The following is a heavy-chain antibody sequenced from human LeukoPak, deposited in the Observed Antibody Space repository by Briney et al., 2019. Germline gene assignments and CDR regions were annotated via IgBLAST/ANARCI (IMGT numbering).Heavy chain of an antibody. CDR1: GFTFSSYA. V-gene: IGHV3-30-3*01. Sequence: GGSLRLSCAASGFTFSSYAMHWVRQAPGKGLEWVAVISYDGSNKYYADSVKGRFTISRDNAKNSLYLQMNSLRAEDTAVYYCARDSRTYYYDSSGYSPADYWGQGTLVTVSS. CDR3: ARDSRTYYYDSSGYSPADY. D-gene: IGHD3-22*01. J-gene: IGHJ4*02. CDR2: ISYDGSNK.